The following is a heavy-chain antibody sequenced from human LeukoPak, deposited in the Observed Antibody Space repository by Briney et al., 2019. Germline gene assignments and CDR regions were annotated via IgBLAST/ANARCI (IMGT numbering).Heavy chain of an antibody. D-gene: IGHD2-15*01. J-gene: IGHJ4*02. CDR3: AKEWEITPDY. Sequence: GGSLRLSCAASGFTFSAYVMSWVRQAPGKGLEWVSAITGSGGSTYYADSVKGRFTISRDNSKSTLYLQMNSLRAEDTAVYYCAKEWEITPDYWGQGTLVTVSS. CDR1: GFTFSAYV. CDR2: ITGSGGST. V-gene: IGHV3-23*01.